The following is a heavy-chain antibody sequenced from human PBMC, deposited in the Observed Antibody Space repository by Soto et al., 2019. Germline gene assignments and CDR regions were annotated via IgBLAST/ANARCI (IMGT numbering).Heavy chain of an antibody. V-gene: IGHV4-59*01. CDR3: ARGTYYYGSGSYYNELEDWFDP. D-gene: IGHD3-10*01. Sequence: SETLSLTCTVSGGSISSYYWSWIRQPPGKGLEWIGYIYYSGSTNYNPSLKSRVTISVDTSKNQFSLKLSSVTAADTAVYYCARGTYYYGSGSYYNELEDWFDPWGQGTLVTVS. J-gene: IGHJ5*02. CDR2: IYYSGST. CDR1: GGSISSYY.